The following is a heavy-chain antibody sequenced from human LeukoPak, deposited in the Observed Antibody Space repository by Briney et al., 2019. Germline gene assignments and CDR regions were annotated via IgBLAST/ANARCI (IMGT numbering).Heavy chain of an antibody. J-gene: IGHJ4*02. CDR3: ARALYGDYNFDY. CDR2: IYYSGST. CDR1: GGSISSSSYY. V-gene: IGHV4-39*01. Sequence: SETLSLTCTVSGGSISSSSYYWGWIRQPPGTGLEWIGSIYYSGSTYYNPSLKSRVTISVDTSKNQFSLKLSSVTAADTAVYYCARALYGDYNFDYWGQGTLVTVSS. D-gene: IGHD4-17*01.